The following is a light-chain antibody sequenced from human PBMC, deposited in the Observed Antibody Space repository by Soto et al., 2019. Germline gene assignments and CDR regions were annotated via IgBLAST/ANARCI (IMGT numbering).Light chain of an antibody. CDR3: QQYYRRVT. CDR2: KAS. J-gene: IGKJ1*01. V-gene: IGKV1-5*03. Sequence: DIQMTQSPSTLSASVGDRVTITCRANQSISSWLAWYQRRPGKAPRLLISKASSLESGVPSRFSGGGFGTEFTLTISSLQPDDFATYYCQQYYRRVTFGQGTTVEIK. CDR1: QSISSW.